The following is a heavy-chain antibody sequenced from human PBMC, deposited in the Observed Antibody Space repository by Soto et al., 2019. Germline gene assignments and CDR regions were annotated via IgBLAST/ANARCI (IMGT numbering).Heavy chain of an antibody. CDR1: GGTFSTYA. CDR3: AITLSYYDSSPVDV. J-gene: IGHJ6*02. V-gene: IGHV1-69*01. CDR2: IVPMYGST. Sequence: QVQLVQSGAEVKKPGSSVKVSCKASGGTFSTYAISWVRQAPGQGPEWMGGIVPMYGSTDYARKFQARVTITADRSTSTAYMELTSLRSDDTAVYYCAITLSYYDSSPVDVWGQGTTVSVSS. D-gene: IGHD3-22*01.